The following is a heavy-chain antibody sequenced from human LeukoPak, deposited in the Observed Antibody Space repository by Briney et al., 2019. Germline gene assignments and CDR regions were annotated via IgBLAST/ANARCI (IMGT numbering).Heavy chain of an antibody. D-gene: IGHD6-19*01. CDR1: GYTFTSYG. CDR3: ARDRHSSGWEIIDY. Sequence: ASVKVSCKASGYTFTSYGISWVRQAPGQGLERMGWISAYNGNTNYAQKLQGRVTMTTDTSTSTAYMELRSLRSDDTAVYYCARDRHSSGWEIIDYWGQGTLVTVSS. V-gene: IGHV1-18*01. CDR2: ISAYNGNT. J-gene: IGHJ4*02.